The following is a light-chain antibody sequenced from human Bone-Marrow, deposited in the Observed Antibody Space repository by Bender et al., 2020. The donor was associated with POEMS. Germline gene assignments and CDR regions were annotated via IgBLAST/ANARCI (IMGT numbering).Light chain of an antibody. Sequence: SYELTQPSSVSVSPGHAAIITCGGDKLGHKYVSWYQQRPGRSPVLLLYQDSKRPSGIPDRFSGSNSGNTATLTVTETQAMDEAAYYCQTWDGDTGVIFGGGTELTVL. CDR3: QTWDGDTGVI. V-gene: IGLV3-1*01. CDR1: KLGHKY. J-gene: IGLJ2*01. CDR2: QDS.